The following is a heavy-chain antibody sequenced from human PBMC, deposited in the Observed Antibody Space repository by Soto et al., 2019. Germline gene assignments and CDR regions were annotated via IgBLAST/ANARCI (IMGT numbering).Heavy chain of an antibody. CDR1: GDSVSSNTAS. J-gene: IGHJ5*02. Sequence: QALSLPCAISGDSVSSNTASCNLIRHSPSRGLEWLGRTYFRSKWYNDYAVSVKSRIIINPDTSNNQFSLQLKSVTPEDTAVYFCAKGDNLGPKTGYAFDPWGQGIMVTVSS. CDR3: AKGDNLGPKTGYAFDP. D-gene: IGHD5-12*01. CDR2: TYFRSKWYN. V-gene: IGHV6-1*01.